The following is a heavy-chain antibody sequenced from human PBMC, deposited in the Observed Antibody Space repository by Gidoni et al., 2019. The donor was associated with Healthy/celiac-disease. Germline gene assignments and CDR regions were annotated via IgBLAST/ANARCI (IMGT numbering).Heavy chain of an antibody. CDR3: SREVHDYIGGSTPHAFDI. Sequence: VQLVESGGGLVKHGGSMRLSCAASGFPFSDYYMSWSRQAPGKGLEWVAYISSRMSYTNYPDSLKGRFNISRENAKNSLYLQMNSLMAEDTAVYYCSREVHDYIGGSTPHAFDIWGQGTMVTVSS. V-gene: IGHV3-11*05. D-gene: IGHD3-16*01. CDR1: GFPFSDYY. CDR2: ISSRMSYT. J-gene: IGHJ3*02.